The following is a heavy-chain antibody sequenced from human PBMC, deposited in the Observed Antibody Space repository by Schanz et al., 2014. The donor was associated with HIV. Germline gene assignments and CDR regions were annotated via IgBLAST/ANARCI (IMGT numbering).Heavy chain of an antibody. V-gene: IGHV3-33*08. Sequence: LLESGGGLVQPGGSLRLSCAASGFTFSTTAMSWVRQAPGKGLEWVAVIWNDGTNKYHADSVKGRFTISRDNSKNTLYFQMNSLRPEDTAVYYCARETSGFSTSWPPRYHYYGMDVWGQGTTVTVSS. J-gene: IGHJ6*02. CDR3: ARETSGFSTSWPPRYHYYGMDV. CDR1: GFTFSTTA. D-gene: IGHD6-13*01. CDR2: IWNDGTNK.